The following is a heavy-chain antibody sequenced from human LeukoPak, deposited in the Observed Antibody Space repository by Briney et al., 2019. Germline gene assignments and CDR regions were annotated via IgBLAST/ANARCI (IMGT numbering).Heavy chain of an antibody. V-gene: IGHV3-21*01. CDR2: ISSRSNYI. Sequence: GESLRLSCAASGFRFGDYNMNWVRQAPGKGLEWVSSISSRSNYIYYGDSVKGRFTISRDNAKNSLFLQMNSLRPDDTAVYYCAKDVGDSGYDYPARWGQGTLVTVSP. CDR1: GFRFGDYN. CDR3: AKDVGDSGYDYPAR. J-gene: IGHJ4*02. D-gene: IGHD5-12*01.